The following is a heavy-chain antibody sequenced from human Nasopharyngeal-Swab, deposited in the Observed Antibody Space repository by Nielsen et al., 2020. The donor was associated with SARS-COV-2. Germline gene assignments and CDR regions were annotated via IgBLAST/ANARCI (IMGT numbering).Heavy chain of an antibody. Sequence: GESLKISCAASGFTFSSYWMHWVRQAPGKGLVWVSRINSDGSSTRYADSVKGRFTISRDNSKNTLYLQMNSLRAEDTAVYYCARGQWLGGDAFDIWGQGTMVTVSS. CDR2: INSDGSST. CDR1: GFTFSSYW. D-gene: IGHD6-19*01. CDR3: ARGQWLGGDAFDI. V-gene: IGHV3-74*01. J-gene: IGHJ3*02.